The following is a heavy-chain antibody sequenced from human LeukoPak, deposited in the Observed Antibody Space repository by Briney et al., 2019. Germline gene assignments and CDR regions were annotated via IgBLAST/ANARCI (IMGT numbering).Heavy chain of an antibody. CDR2: ISNSGDSI. CDR3: ARSEARFMLS. CDR1: GFTFRSYE. V-gene: IGHV3-48*03. Sequence: GGSLRLSCAASGFTFRSYEMNWVRQAPGKGLEWVSFISNSGDSIYYADSVKGRFTISRDNATNSLFLQMNSLRAEDTAVYYCARSEARFMLSWGQGTLVTVSS. J-gene: IGHJ4*02. D-gene: IGHD3-16*02.